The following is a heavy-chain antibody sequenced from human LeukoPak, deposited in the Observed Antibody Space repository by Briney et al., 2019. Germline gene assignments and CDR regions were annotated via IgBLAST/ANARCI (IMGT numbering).Heavy chain of an antibody. CDR3: ARGPQLGDY. J-gene: IGHJ4*02. D-gene: IGHD7-27*01. CDR2: INQNGGET. Sequence: AGGSLRLSCAVSGFTFSDFWMNWVRRSPGKGLEWVASINQNGGETSYVDSVKGRFTISRDNPKNSLYLQMSSLRAEDTAVYYCARGPQLGDYWGQGTLVTVSS. V-gene: IGHV3-7*01. CDR1: GFTFSDFW.